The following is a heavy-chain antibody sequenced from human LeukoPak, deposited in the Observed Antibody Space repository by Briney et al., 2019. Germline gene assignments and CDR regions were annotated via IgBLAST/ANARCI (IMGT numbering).Heavy chain of an antibody. CDR3: ARDVRTVYYSHFDY. V-gene: IGHV3-66*02. J-gene: IGHJ4*02. CDR1: GFTVSGSY. Sequence: GGSLRLSCAASGFTVSGSYMSWVRQAPGKGLEWVSVVYSGGSTYYADSVKGRFTISRDNSKNMLYLQMNSLRAEDTAVYYCARDVRTVYYSHFDYWGQGTLVTVSS. CDR2: VYSGGST. D-gene: IGHD3-9*01.